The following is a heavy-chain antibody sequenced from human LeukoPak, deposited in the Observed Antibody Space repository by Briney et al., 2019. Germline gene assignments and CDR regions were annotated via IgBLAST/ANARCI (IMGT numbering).Heavy chain of an antibody. Sequence: GRSLRLSCAASGFTFSSYWMSWVRQAPGKGLEWVANINQDGSEKYYVDSVTGRFTISRDNAKNSLYLQMNSLRAEDTAVYYCARVAPRYCSSTSCYGPPGWFDPWGQGTLVTVSS. CDR1: GFTFSSYW. CDR2: INQDGSEK. J-gene: IGHJ5*02. V-gene: IGHV3-7*03. D-gene: IGHD2-2*01. CDR3: ARVAPRYCSSTSCYGPPGWFDP.